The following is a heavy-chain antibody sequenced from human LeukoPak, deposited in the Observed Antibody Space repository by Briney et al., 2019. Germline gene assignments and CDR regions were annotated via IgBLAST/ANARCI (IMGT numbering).Heavy chain of an antibody. Sequence: AASVKVSCKASGYTFTSYYMHWVRQDPGQGLEWMGIINPSGGSTSYAQKFQGRVTMTRDMSTSTVYMELSSLRSDDTAVYYCARGPPTPYYDYVWGSYCYRCFGDYWGQGTLVTVSS. CDR2: INPSGGST. CDR1: GYTFTSYY. V-gene: IGHV1-46*01. D-gene: IGHD3-16*02. J-gene: IGHJ4*02. CDR3: ARGPPTPYYDYVWGSYCYRCFGDY.